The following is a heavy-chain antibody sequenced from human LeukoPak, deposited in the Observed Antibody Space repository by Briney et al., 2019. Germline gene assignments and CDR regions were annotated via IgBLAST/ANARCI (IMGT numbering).Heavy chain of an antibody. CDR3: AKEYSSGWSYWYFDL. D-gene: IGHD6-19*01. CDR2: ISRHGSTK. V-gene: IGHV3-30*18. Sequence: GGSLRLSCAASGFDFSDHGMHWVRQAPGKGLEWVAVISRHGSTKIYAASVKGRFTISRDNSKNTMYLQMDSLGPEDTAVYFCAKEYSSGWSYWYFDLWGRGTLVTVSS. J-gene: IGHJ2*01. CDR1: GFDFSDHG.